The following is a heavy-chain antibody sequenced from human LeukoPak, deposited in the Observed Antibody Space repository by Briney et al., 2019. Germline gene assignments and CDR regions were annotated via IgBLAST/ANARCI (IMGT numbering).Heavy chain of an antibody. CDR3: ARDVRVNNGQYYYYYMDV. D-gene: IGHD1-14*01. Sequence: PSETLSLTCTVSGGSISSYYWSWIRQPPGKGLEWIGYIYYSGSTNSNPSLKSRVTISVDTSKNQFSLKLSSVTPADTAVYYCARDVRVNNGQYYYYYMDVCGEGTTVTVSS. V-gene: IGHV4-59*01. CDR1: GGSISSYY. J-gene: IGHJ6*03. CDR2: IYYSGST.